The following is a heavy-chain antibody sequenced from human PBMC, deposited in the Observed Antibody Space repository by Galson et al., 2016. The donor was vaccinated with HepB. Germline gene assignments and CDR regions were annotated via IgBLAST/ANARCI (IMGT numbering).Heavy chain of an antibody. V-gene: IGHV1-18*01. CDR3: ARGVRIIMVRGVMNYYYNGMDV. Sequence: SVKVSCKASGYRFASYAISWVRQAPGQGLEWMGWISAYNGNTNYAQKVQGRVTMTTDTSTSTAYMELRSLRSDDTAVYYCARGVRIIMVRGVMNYYYNGMDVWGQGTTVTVSS. CDR2: ISAYNGNT. J-gene: IGHJ6*02. D-gene: IGHD3-10*01. CDR1: GYRFASYA.